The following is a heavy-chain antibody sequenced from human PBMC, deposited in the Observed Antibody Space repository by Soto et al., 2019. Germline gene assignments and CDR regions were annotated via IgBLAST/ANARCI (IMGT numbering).Heavy chain of an antibody. CDR1: GYTLTELS. J-gene: IGHJ4*02. D-gene: IGHD6-19*01. CDR3: ATVWHSSGWTTGMYFDY. Sequence: QVQLVQSGAEVKKPGASVKVSCKVSGYTLTELSMHWVRQAPGKGLEWMGGFDPEDGETIYAQKFQGRVTMTEXQSXDXAYMELSSLRSEDTAVYYCATVWHSSGWTTGMYFDYWGQGTLVTVSS. CDR2: FDPEDGET. V-gene: IGHV1-24*01.